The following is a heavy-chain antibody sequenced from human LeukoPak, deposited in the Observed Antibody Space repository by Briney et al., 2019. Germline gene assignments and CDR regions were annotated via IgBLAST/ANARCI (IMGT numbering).Heavy chain of an antibody. D-gene: IGHD3-22*01. CDR1: GFTFDDYA. J-gene: IGHJ4*02. CDR2: ISWNSGSI. CDR3: AKDSFDTSGFHCFDY. Sequence: TGGSLRLSCAASGFTFDDYAMHWVRQAPGKGLEWVSGISWNSGSIGYADSVKGRFTISRDNAKNSLYLQMNSLRAEDTALYFCAKDSFDTSGFHCFDYWGQGTLVTVSS. V-gene: IGHV3-9*01.